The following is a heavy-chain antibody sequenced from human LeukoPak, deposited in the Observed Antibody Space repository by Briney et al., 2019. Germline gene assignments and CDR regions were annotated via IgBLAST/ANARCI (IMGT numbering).Heavy chain of an antibody. D-gene: IGHD6-13*01. J-gene: IGHJ4*02. V-gene: IGHV4-39*01. CDR2: IYYSGST. CDR1: GGSISSSSYY. CDR3: ARHRGPAGTGIAY. Sequence: SETLSLTCTVSGGSISSSSYYWGWIRQPPGKGLEWIGSIYYSGSTYCNPSLKGRVTISVDTSKNQFSLKLSSVTAADTAVYYCARHRGPAGTGIAYWGQGTLVTVSS.